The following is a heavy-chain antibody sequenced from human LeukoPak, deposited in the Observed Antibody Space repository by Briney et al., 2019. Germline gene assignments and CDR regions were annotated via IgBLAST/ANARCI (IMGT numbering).Heavy chain of an antibody. CDR1: GFTFSSYE. Sequence: SGGSLRLSCAASGFTFSSYEMNWVRQAPGKGLEWVSYISSSGSTIYYADSVKGRFTISRDNAKNSLYLQMNSLRAEDTAVYYCARGVTYCGGDCSYYYYYYMDVWGKGTTVTISS. CDR3: ARGVTYCGGDCSYYYYYYMDV. CDR2: ISSSGSTI. J-gene: IGHJ6*03. V-gene: IGHV3-48*03. D-gene: IGHD2-21*02.